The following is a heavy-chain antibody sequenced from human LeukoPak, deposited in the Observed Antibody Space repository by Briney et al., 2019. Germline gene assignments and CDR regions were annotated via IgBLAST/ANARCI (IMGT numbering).Heavy chain of an antibody. D-gene: IGHD2-15*01. CDR2: IYHSGGT. J-gene: IGHJ6*02. CDR3: ARDQVGPYYYGMDV. CDR1: GGSISSSNW. Sequence: SETLSLTCTVSGGSISSSNWWSWVRQPPGKGLEWIGEIYHSGGTNYNPSLKSRVTISVDTSKNQFSLKLSSVTAADTAVYYCARDQVGPYYYGMDVWGQGTTVTVSS. V-gene: IGHV4-4*02.